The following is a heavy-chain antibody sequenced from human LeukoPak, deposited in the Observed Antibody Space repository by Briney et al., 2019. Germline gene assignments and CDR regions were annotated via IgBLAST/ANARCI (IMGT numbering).Heavy chain of an antibody. CDR2: IYSSGGA. D-gene: IGHD2-15*01. J-gene: IGHJ3*02. CDR3: ARGLGSAFDI. V-gene: IGHV4-4*07. Sequence: KASETLSLTCTVSGGSISSYYWSWIRQPAGKGLEWIGRIYSSGGANYNPSLKSRVTMSVDMSKNQFSLKLSSVTAADTAVYYCARGLGSAFDIWGQGTMVTVSS. CDR1: GGSISSYY.